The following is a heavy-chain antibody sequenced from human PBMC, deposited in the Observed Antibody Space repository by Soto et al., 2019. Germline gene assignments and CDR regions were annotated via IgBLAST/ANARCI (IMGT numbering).Heavy chain of an antibody. CDR1: GFTFSSYA. J-gene: IGHJ5*02. D-gene: IGHD1-1*01. Sequence: QVQLVESGGGVVQPGRSLRLSCAASGFTFSSYAMHWVRQAPGKGLEWVAVISYDGSNKYYADSVKGRFTISRDNSKNTLYLQMNSLRAEDTAVYYCARSRKWWNGWFDPWGQGTLVTVSS. CDR3: ARSRKWWNGWFDP. V-gene: IGHV3-30-3*01. CDR2: ISYDGSNK.